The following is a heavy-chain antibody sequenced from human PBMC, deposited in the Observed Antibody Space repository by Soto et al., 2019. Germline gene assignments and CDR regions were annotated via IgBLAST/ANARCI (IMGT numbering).Heavy chain of an antibody. J-gene: IGHJ4*02. CDR2: IYYSGST. D-gene: IGHD3-16*01. CDR1: GCSISSYY. CDR3: ASGEGGAFDY. V-gene: IGHV4-59*01. Sequence: QVQLQESGPGLVKPSETLSLTCTVSGCSISSYYWSWIRQPPGKGLEWIGYIYYSGSTNYNPSLKSRVTISVDTSKNQFSLKLSSVTAADTAVYYCASGEGGAFDYWGQGTLVTVSS.